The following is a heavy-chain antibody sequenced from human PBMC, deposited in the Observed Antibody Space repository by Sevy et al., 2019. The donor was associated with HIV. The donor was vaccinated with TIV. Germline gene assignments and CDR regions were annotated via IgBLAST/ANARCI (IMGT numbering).Heavy chain of an antibody. Sequence: GGSLRLSYAASGFTVSSNYMIWVRQAPGKGLEWVSVIYSGGSTYYADSVKGRFTISRDNSKNTLYLQMNSLRAEDTAVYYCARAPKAGRIDAFDIWGQGTMVTVSS. V-gene: IGHV3-53*01. J-gene: IGHJ3*02. CDR1: GFTVSSNY. CDR2: IYSGGST. CDR3: ARAPKAGRIDAFDI. D-gene: IGHD2-15*01.